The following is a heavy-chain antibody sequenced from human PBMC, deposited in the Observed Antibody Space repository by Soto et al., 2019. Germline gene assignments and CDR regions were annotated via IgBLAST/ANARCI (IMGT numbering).Heavy chain of an antibody. D-gene: IGHD3-16*01. CDR1: GDSVSSNSAA. CDR2: TYYRSKWYN. J-gene: IGHJ4*02. CDR3: ARDALWGLDRPYYFDD. Sequence: LLRQSQTLSLTCAISGDSVSSNSAAWNWIRQSPSRGLEWLGRTYYRSKWYNDYAVSVKSRITINPDTSKNQFSLQLNSVTPEGAGGDYGARDALWGLDRPYYFDDWGQGTLGTVFS. V-gene: IGHV6-1*01.